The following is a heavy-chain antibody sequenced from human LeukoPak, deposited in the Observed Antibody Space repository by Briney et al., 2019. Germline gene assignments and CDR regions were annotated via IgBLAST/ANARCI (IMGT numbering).Heavy chain of an antibody. CDR1: GYSISSGFY. J-gene: IGHJ4*02. CDR2: IYRTGTT. CDR3: TRAVAGHPD. Sequence: SETLSLTCAVSGYSISSGFYWGWIRQPPGKGLEWIATIYRTGTTYYNPSLKSRVTMSIDTSKNQFSLKLTSVTAADAGVYYCTRAVAGHPDWGQGTLVTVPS. D-gene: IGHD6-19*01. V-gene: IGHV4-38-2*01.